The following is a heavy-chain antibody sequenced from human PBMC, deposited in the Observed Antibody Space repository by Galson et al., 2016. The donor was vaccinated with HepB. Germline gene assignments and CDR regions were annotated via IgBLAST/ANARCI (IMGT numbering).Heavy chain of an antibody. J-gene: IGHJ4*02. CDR3: ARSGGTYSSSSYYFDS. V-gene: IGHV3-21*01. Sequence: SLRLSCAGSGFVFSAYGFNWIRQAPGKGLEWVSSISNAGSYTHYTDSVKGRFTISRDNDKHALYQQMNSLRAADTAGYYCARSGGTYSSSSYYFDSWGQGTLVAVSS. CDR1: GFVFSAYG. CDR2: ISNAGSYT. D-gene: IGHD6-6*01.